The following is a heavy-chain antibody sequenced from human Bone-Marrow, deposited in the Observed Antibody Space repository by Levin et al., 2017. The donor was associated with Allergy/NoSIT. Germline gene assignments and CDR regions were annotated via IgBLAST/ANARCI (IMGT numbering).Heavy chain of an antibody. V-gene: IGHV3-23*01. J-gene: IGHJ4*02. D-gene: IGHD3-22*01. CDR1: GFTFNTYA. CDR2: ISGSGGGT. Sequence: PGGSLRLSCAATGFTFNTYAMTWVRQAPGKGLEWVSSISGSGGGTYYADSVKGRFSISRDNSNNTLYLQMGSLRAEDTAIYYCAKVRVSTIRHPYDTWGQGTLVTVSS. CDR3: AKVRVSTIRHPYDT.